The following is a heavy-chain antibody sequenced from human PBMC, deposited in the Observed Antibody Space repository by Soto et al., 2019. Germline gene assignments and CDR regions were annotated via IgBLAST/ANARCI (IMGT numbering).Heavy chain of an antibody. CDR3: ARGPPGYLEYLFVDY. D-gene: IGHD2-2*03. CDR2: ASSNGGST. CDR1: GFTFGRYA. Sequence: EVQLVESGGGLVQPGGSLRLSCAASGFTFGRYAMHWVRQAPGKGLEYVSGASSNGGSTYYADSVKGRFTISRDNSKNTLVLQMGSLRTEDMAVYYCARGPPGYLEYLFVDYWGQGTQVTVSS. J-gene: IGHJ4*02. V-gene: IGHV3-64*07.